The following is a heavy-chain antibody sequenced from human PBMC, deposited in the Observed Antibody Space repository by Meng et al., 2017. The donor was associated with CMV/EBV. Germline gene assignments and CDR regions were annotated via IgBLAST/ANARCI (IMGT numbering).Heavy chain of an antibody. D-gene: IGHD2-2*01. CDR1: GFTFSSYG. V-gene: IGHV3-30*02. CDR2: IRYDGSNK. CDR3: ARATTIVVVPAATVGWFDP. Sequence: GESLKISCAASGFTFSSYGMHWVRQAPGKGLEWVAFIRYDGSNKYYADSVKGRFTISRDNSKNTLYLQMNSLRAEDTAVYYCARATTIVVVPAATVGWFDPWGQGTLVTVSS. J-gene: IGHJ5*02.